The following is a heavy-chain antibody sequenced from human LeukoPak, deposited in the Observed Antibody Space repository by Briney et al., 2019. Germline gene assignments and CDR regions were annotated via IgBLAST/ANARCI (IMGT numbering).Heavy chain of an antibody. V-gene: IGHV3-30*01. CDR1: GFTYSSYA. J-gene: IGHJ1*01. D-gene: IGHD3-9*01. CDR3: ARDGVLRYFDWSHSAEYFQH. CDR2: ISYDGSNK. Sequence: GGSLRHSCAASGFTYSSYAMHWVRQAPGKGLEGVAVISYDGSNKYYADSVKGRFTISRDNSKNTLYLQMNSLRAEDTAVYYCARDGVLRYFDWSHSAEYFQHWGQGTLVTVSS.